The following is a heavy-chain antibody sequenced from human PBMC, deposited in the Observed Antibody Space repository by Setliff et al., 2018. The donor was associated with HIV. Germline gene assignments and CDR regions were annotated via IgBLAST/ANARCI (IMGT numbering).Heavy chain of an antibody. Sequence: GASVKVSCKASGYNFITYYIHWVRQAPGQGLEWMGLINPRSGSTNYAQKFQDRVTMTTDTSTRTVYMELSSLRSDDTAGYYCAKVMSITMVRGALGNWGQGTLVTVSS. CDR3: AKVMSITMVRGALGN. J-gene: IGHJ4*02. V-gene: IGHV1-46*01. D-gene: IGHD3-10*01. CDR1: GYNFITYY. CDR2: INPRSGST.